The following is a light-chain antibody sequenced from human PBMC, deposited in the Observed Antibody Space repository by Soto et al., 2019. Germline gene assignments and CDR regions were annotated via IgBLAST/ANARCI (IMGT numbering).Light chain of an antibody. CDR1: QSLLHITGETF. Sequence: DVVMTQTPLSLSVAPGQPASIDCKCSQSLLHITGETFLFWYLQKPGQSPQLMIYEVSTRVSGVPDRFSGSGSGTDSTLEISRVETDDVGMYYCMQSTQLPPTLGQGTRLEIK. J-gene: IGKJ5*01. CDR2: EVS. CDR3: MQSTQLPPT. V-gene: IGKV2D-29*02.